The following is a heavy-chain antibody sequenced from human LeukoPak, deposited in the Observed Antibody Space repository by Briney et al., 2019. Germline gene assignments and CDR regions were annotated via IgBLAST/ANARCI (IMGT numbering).Heavy chain of an antibody. CDR3: ARAARDCSSTSCYTKFDY. J-gene: IGHJ4*02. Sequence: AETLSLTCTVSGGSISSYYWSWLRQPAGKGLEWIGRIYTSGSTNYNPSLKSRVTMSVETSKNQFSLKLSSVTAADTAVYYCARAARDCSSTSCYTKFDYWGQGTLVTVSS. D-gene: IGHD2-2*02. CDR2: IYTSGST. CDR1: GGSISSYY. V-gene: IGHV4-4*07.